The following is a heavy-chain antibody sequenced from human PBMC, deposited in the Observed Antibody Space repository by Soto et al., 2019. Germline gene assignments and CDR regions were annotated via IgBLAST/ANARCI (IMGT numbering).Heavy chain of an antibody. D-gene: IGHD5-12*01. V-gene: IGHV3-21*01. CDR1: GFTFSSYS. J-gene: IGHJ6*02. CDR3: VSSRRDGYNNYYYYYGMDV. CDR2: ISSSSSYI. Sequence: PGGSLRLSCAASGFTFSSYSMNWVRQAPGKGQEWVSSISSSSSYIYYADSVKGRFTISRDNAKNSLYLQMNSLRAEDTAVYYCVSSRRDGYNNYYYYYGMDVWGQGTTVTVSS.